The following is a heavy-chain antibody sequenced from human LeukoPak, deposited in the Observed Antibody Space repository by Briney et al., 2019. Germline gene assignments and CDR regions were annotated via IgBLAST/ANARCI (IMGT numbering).Heavy chain of an antibody. CDR1: GGSFSGYY. CDR3: ARGNVKFPKHYDSSGYLRY. D-gene: IGHD3-22*01. V-gene: IGHV4-34*01. Sequence: PSETLSLTCAVYGGSFSGYYWSWIRQPPGKGLEWIGEINHGGSTNYNPSLKSRVTISVDTSKNQFSLKLSSVTAADTAVYYCARGNVKFPKHYDSSGYLRYWGQGTLVTVSS. J-gene: IGHJ4*02. CDR2: INHGGST.